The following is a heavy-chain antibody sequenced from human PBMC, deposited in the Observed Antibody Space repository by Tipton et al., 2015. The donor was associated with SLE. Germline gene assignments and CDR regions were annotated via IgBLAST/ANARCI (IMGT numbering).Heavy chain of an antibody. D-gene: IGHD3-22*01. CDR2: IYSGGST. V-gene: IGHV3-66*01. CDR3: ARAPTPRLLQYYFDY. J-gene: IGHJ4*02. Sequence: GSLRLSCAASGFTVSSNYMSWVRQAPGKGLEWVSVIYSGGSTYYADSVKGRFTISRDNSKNTLYLQMNSLRAEDTAVYYCARAPTPRLLQYYFDYWGQGTLVTVSS. CDR1: GFTVSSNY.